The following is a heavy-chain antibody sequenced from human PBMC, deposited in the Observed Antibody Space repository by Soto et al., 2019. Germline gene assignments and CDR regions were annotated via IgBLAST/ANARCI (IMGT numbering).Heavy chain of an antibody. CDR2: IYHSGST. Sequence: SETLSLTCAVSGGSISSSDWWSWVRQPPGKGLEWIGEIYHSGSTNYNPSLKSRVTISVDKSKNQFSLKLSSVTAADTAVYYCARGDYGSGSYSTDVWGQGTTVTVS. V-gene: IGHV4-4*02. J-gene: IGHJ6*02. CDR3: ARGDYGSGSYSTDV. D-gene: IGHD3-10*01. CDR1: GGSISSSDW.